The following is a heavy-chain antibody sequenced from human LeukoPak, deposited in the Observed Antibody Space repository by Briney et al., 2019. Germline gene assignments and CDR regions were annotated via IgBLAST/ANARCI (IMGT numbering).Heavy chain of an antibody. J-gene: IGHJ4*02. Sequence: GGSLRLSCAASGFTFTKFWMSWVRQAPGKGLEWVAFIRYDGSNKYYADSVKGRFTISRDNAKNSLYLQMNSLRAEDTAVYYCARGRGLPFDWGQGTLVTVSS. D-gene: IGHD5-12*01. CDR3: ARGRGLPFD. V-gene: IGHV3-30*02. CDR1: GFTFTKFW. CDR2: IRYDGSNK.